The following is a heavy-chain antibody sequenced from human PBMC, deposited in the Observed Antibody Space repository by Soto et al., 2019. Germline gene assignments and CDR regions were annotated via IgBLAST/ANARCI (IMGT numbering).Heavy chain of an antibody. J-gene: IGHJ6*02. CDR3: ASRPRPECSGGSCYPGDYYYGMDV. V-gene: IGHV1-2*02. CDR2: INPNSGGA. Sequence: GASVKVSCKASGYTFTGYYMHWVRQAPGQGLEWMGWINPNSGGANYAQKFQGRVTMTRDTSISTAYMELSRLRSDDTAVYYCASRPRPECSGGSCYPGDYYYGMDVWGQGTTVTVSS. D-gene: IGHD2-15*01. CDR1: GYTFTGYY.